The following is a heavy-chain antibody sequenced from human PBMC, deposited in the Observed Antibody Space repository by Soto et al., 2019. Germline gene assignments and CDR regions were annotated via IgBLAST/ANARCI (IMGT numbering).Heavy chain of an antibody. Sequence: PGGSLRLSCAASGFTFSSYWMHWVRQAPGKGLVWVSRINSDGSSTSYADSVKGRFTISRDNAKNTLYLQMNSLRAEDTAVYYCAKDGGYVYYYYMDVWGKGTTVTVSS. CDR2: INSDGSST. CDR1: GFTFSSYW. J-gene: IGHJ6*03. V-gene: IGHV3-74*01. CDR3: AKDGGYVYYYYMDV. D-gene: IGHD2-15*01.